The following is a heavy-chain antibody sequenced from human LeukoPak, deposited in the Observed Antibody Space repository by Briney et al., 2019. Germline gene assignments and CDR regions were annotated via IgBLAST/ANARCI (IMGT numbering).Heavy chain of an antibody. CDR2: IYPGDSDT. CDR1: GYSFTTYW. V-gene: IGHV5-51*01. Sequence: KVGESLKISCKGSGYSFTTYWIAWVRQMPGKGLEWMGIIYPGDSDTRYSPSFQGQVTISADKSISTAYLQWSSLKASDTAMYYCARGLKRTMYNFDYWGQGTLVTVSS. J-gene: IGHJ4*02. CDR3: ARGLKRTMYNFDY. D-gene: IGHD3-10*02.